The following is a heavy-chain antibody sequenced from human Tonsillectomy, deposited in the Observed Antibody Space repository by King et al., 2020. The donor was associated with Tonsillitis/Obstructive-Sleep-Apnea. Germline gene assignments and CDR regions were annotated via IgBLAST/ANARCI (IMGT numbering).Heavy chain of an antibody. CDR1: GASTSDNHY. V-gene: IGHV4-38-2*02. Sequence: QLQESGPGLVKPSETLSLTCTVSGASTSDNHYWGWIRQPPGKGLEWIGNIFHSGSTYYNPSLRSRVTISVDTSKNQFSLKLSSVTAADTAVYYCASLGNIVVVTVANVWGKGTTVTVSS. D-gene: IGHD2-2*01. CDR3: ASLGNIVVVTVANV. J-gene: IGHJ6*04. CDR2: IFHSGST.